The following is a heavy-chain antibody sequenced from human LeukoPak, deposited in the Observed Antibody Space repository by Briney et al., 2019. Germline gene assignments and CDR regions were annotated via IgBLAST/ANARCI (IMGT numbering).Heavy chain of an antibody. CDR1: GYTFTGYY. V-gene: IGHV1-2*06. D-gene: IGHD6-6*01. CDR3: ARVGSSSSRCDY. Sequence: ASVKVSCKASGYTFTGYYMHWVRQAPGRGLEWMGRINPNSGGTNYAQKFQGRVTMTRDTSISTAYMELSRLRSDDTAVYYCARVGSSSSRCDYWGQGTLVTVSS. J-gene: IGHJ4*02. CDR2: INPNSGGT.